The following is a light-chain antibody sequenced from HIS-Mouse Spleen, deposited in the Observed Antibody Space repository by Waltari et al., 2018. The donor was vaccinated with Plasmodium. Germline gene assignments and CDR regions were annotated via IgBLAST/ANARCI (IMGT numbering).Light chain of an antibody. J-gene: IGKJ1*01. Sequence: EIVMTQSPATLSVSPGERATLSCRASQSVSSNLAWYQQKPGQAPRLLIYGAAHRATGIPARVSGSGSGTEFTLTISRMQSEYFAVYYCQQYNNWPRGTFGQGTKVEIK. CDR3: QQYNNWPRGT. CDR2: GAA. V-gene: IGKV3-15*01. CDR1: QSVSSN.